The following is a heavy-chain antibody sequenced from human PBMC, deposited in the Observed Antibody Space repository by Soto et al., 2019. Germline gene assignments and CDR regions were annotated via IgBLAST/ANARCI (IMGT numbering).Heavy chain of an antibody. CDR1: GDPMYSYF. V-gene: IGHV4-59*12. Sequence: PSETLSLTCSVSGDPMYSYFWSWIRQPPGKGLEWIGYVYYGGSTKYNPSLKSRVSISVDTSKNQFSLKLSSVTAADTGVYYCATWGRGVLIQNWFDPWGQGTLVTVSS. CDR2: VYYGGST. CDR3: ATWGRGVLIQNWFDP. D-gene: IGHD3-10*01. J-gene: IGHJ5*02.